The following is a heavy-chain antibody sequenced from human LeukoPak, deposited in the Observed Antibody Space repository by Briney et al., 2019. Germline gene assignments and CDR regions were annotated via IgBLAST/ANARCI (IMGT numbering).Heavy chain of an antibody. D-gene: IGHD6-13*01. CDR2: ISYDGGKI. V-gene: IGHV3-30*18. CDR3: AKDPTKAGVLYYFDY. Sequence: GGSLRLSCAASGFRFSDSGMHWVRQAPGKGLEWVAVISYDGGKIYYADSVKGRFTISRDNPKNTLYLQVNSLRAEDTAVYYCAKDPTKAGVLYYFDYWGQGTLVTVSS. CDR1: GFRFSDSG. J-gene: IGHJ4*02.